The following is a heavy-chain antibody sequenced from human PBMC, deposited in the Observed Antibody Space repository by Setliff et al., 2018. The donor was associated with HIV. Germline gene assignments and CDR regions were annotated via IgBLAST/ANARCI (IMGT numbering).Heavy chain of an antibody. V-gene: IGHV4-34*12. CDR1: GGAFSGYY. Sequence: TLSLTCAVYGGAFSGYYWGWVRQPPGKGLELIGNLFYNGNTYYNPSLKSRVTISVDTSKNQFSLKLSSVTAADTAVYYCARDRYTWNYGKNYMDVWGKGTTVTV. CDR2: LFYNGNT. CDR3: ARDRYTWNYGKNYMDV. D-gene: IGHD1-7*01. J-gene: IGHJ6*03.